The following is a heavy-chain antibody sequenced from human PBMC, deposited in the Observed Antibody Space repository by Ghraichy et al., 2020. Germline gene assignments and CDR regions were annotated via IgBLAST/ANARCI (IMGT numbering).Heavy chain of an antibody. CDR1: GGSISNSSYY. J-gene: IGHJ4*02. CDR3: ARGLLGYCSSISCYGFDY. V-gene: IGHV4-39*01. CDR2: IYYSGSA. D-gene: IGHD2-2*01. Sequence: SETLSLTCTVSGGSISNSSYYWGWIRQPPGKGLEWIGSIYYSGSAYYNPSLKRRVTISVDTPRNQFSLNLRSVTAADTAIYYCARGLLGYCSSISCYGFDYWGPGPLVPVSS.